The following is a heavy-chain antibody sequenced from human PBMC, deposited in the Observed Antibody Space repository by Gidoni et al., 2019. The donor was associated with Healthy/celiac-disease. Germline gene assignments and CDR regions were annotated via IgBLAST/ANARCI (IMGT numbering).Heavy chain of an antibody. CDR2: ISAYNGNT. Sequence: QVQLVQSGAEVKKHGASVKVSCKASGYTFTSYGISWVRQAPGQGLEWMGWISAYNGNTNYAQKLQGRVTMTTDTSTSTAYMELRSVRSDDTAVYYCARGLRFLEWTTYGMDVWGQGTTVTVSS. V-gene: IGHV1-18*01. CDR1: GYTFTSYG. D-gene: IGHD3-3*01. J-gene: IGHJ6*02. CDR3: ARGLRFLEWTTYGMDV.